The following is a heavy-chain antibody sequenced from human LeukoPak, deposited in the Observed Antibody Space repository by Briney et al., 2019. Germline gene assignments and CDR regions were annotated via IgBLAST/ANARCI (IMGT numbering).Heavy chain of an antibody. CDR3: AKDQYYDSSGYYGV. J-gene: IGHJ4*02. V-gene: IGHV3-23*01. CDR1: GFTFSSYA. CDR2: ISGSGGST. Sequence: GGSLRLSCAASGFTFSSYAMSWDRQAPGKGLEWVSAISGSGGSTYYADSVKGRFTISRDNSKNTLYLQMNSLRAEDTAVYYCAKDQYYDSSGYYGVWGQGTLVTVSS. D-gene: IGHD3-22*01.